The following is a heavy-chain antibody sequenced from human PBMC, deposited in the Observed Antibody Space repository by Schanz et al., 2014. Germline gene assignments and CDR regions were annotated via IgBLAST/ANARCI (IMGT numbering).Heavy chain of an antibody. D-gene: IGHD3-3*01. CDR3: ARESVSRTRLFDP. CDR2: ISPSSGGT. J-gene: IGHJ5*02. Sequence: QVQLVQSGAELKNPGASVKVSCKASGYSFSAYYIHWMRQAPGQGLEWLGRISPSSGGTNYAQNFQGRVTMTKDTSINTDSMELSTLTSDDTAVYYCARESVSRTRLFDPWGQGTLVTVSS. V-gene: IGHV1-2*06. CDR1: GYSFSAYY.